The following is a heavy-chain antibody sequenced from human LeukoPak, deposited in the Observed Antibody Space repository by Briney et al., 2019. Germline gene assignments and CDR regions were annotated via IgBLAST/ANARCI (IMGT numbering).Heavy chain of an antibody. CDR2: LYYSGST. V-gene: IGHV4-39*01. CDR3: ASVATFSVDY. CDR1: GGSVSSSFYY. J-gene: IGHJ4*02. Sequence: PSETLSLTCTVSGGSVSSSFYYWGWIRQPPGKGLEWIGSLYYSGSTHYNPALKSRVTMSVDTSKNQFSLNLSSVTAADTAVFFCASVATFSVDYWGQGTLVTVSS.